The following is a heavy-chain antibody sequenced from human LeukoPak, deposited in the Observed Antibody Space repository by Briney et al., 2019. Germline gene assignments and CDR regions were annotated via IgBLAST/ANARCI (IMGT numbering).Heavy chain of an antibody. CDR3: ASSYCSSTTCAVANFDY. CDR1: GGSISSSPYY. Sequence: SETLSLTCSVSGGSISSSPYYWGWIRQPPGKDLEWIGSIYFSGSTYYNPSLKSRVTISVDTSKNQFSLKLSSVTAADTAVYYCASSYCSSTTCAVANFDYRGQGTLVTVSS. CDR2: IYFSGST. J-gene: IGHJ4*02. V-gene: IGHV4-39*01. D-gene: IGHD2-2*01.